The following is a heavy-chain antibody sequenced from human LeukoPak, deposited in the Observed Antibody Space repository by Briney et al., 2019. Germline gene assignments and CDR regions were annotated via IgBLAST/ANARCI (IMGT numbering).Heavy chain of an antibody. CDR1: GFTFSSYG. J-gene: IGHJ5*02. CDR2: ISYDGSNK. V-gene: IGHV3-30*18. CDR3: AKQTGP. Sequence: GGSLRLSCAASGFTFSSYGMHWVRQAPGKGLEWVAVISYDGSNKYYADSVKARFTISRDNSKNTLYLQMNSLRAEDTAVYYCAKQTGPWGQGTLVTVSS.